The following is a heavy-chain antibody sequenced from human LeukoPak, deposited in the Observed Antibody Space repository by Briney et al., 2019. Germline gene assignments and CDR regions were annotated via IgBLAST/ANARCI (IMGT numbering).Heavy chain of an antibody. D-gene: IGHD3-3*01. CDR1: GGTFSSYA. V-gene: IGHV1-69*13. CDR2: IIPIFGTA. J-gene: IGHJ4*02. Sequence: SVKVSCKASGGTFSSYAISWVRQDPGQGLEWMGGIIPIFGTANYAQKFQGRVTITADESTSTAYMELSSLRSEDTAVYYCARVPYYDFWSGYQAPYYFDYWGQGTLVTVSS. CDR3: ARVPYYDFWSGYQAPYYFDY.